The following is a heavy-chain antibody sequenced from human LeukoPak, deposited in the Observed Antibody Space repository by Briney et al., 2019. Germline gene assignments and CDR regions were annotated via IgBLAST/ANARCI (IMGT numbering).Heavy chain of an antibody. CDR3: ARVPRREPGDY. V-gene: IGHV5-51*01. CDR1: GDKFSDYW. J-gene: IGHJ4*02. Sequence: GESLKISCKGSGDKFSDYWIGWVRQMPGRGLEWMGIIYPGDSNTGYSPSFQGQVTISADKSISTAYLQWGSLKASDTAIYYCARVPRREPGDYWGQGTLVTVSS. D-gene: IGHD1-26*01. CDR2: IYPGDSNT.